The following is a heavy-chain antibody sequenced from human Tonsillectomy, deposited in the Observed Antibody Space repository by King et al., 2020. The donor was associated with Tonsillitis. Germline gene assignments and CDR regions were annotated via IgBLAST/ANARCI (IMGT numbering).Heavy chain of an antibody. CDR2: ISGSGGST. CDR3: ANSRIQLWFRGGSFGY. CDR1: GFTFSSYA. Sequence: VQLVESGGGLVQPGGSLRLSCAASGFTFSSYAMSWVRQAPGKGLEWVSAISGSGGSTYYADSVKGRVTISRDNSKNTLYLQMNSLRAEDTAVYYCANSRIQLWFRGGSFGYWGQGTLVTVSS. V-gene: IGHV3-23*04. J-gene: IGHJ4*02. D-gene: IGHD5-18*01.